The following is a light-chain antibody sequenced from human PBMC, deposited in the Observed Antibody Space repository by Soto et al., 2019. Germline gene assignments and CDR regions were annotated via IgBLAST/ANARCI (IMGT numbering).Light chain of an antibody. CDR2: AAS. CDR1: QGIRTD. Sequence: AIQMTQSPSSLSASVGDRVTITCRASQGIRTDLGWYQQKPGKATKLLIYAASSLQRGVPSRFSGSGSGTDFTLTISSLQPEDFATYYCLQDYTYPRTFGQGTKVEIK. CDR3: LQDYTYPRT. J-gene: IGKJ1*01. V-gene: IGKV1-6*01.